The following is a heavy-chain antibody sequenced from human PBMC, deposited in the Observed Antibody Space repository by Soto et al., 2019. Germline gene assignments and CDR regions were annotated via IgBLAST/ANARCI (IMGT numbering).Heavy chain of an antibody. CDR2: ISAYNGNT. Sequence: QVQLVQSGAEVKKPGASVKVSCKASGYTFTSYGISWVRQAPGQGLEWMGWISAYNGNTNYAQKLQGRVTMTTDTSTSTAYMELRSLRSDDTAVYYCASTAKPYSSGWYFGYWGQGTLVTVSS. V-gene: IGHV1-18*01. CDR1: GYTFTSYG. CDR3: ASTAKPYSSGWYFGY. J-gene: IGHJ4*02. D-gene: IGHD6-19*01.